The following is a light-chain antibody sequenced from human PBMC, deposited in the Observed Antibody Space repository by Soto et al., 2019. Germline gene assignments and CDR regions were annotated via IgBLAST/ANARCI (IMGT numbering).Light chain of an antibody. J-gene: IGKJ2*01. V-gene: IGKV3-11*01. CDR3: QQRSNWPPT. CDR1: QSISTY. CDR2: DAS. Sequence: EVVLTQSPATPSLSPGERATLSCRASQSISTYLAWYQQKPGRSPRLLISDASNRATGIPARFSGSGTGTDFTLTISSLEPEDFVVYYCQQRSNWPPTFGQGTKVDIK.